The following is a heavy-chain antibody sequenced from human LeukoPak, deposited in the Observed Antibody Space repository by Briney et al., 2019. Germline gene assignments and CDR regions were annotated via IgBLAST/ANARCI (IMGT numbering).Heavy chain of an antibody. Sequence: GGSLRLSCAASGFTFDDYGMSWVRQAPGKGLEWVSGINWNGGSTGYADSVKGRFTISRDNAKNSLYLQMNSLRAEDTALYYCARDKEVGATTAFDIWGQGKMVTVSS. CDR2: INWNGGST. CDR3: ARDKEVGATTAFDI. V-gene: IGHV3-20*04. J-gene: IGHJ3*02. D-gene: IGHD1-26*01. CDR1: GFTFDDYG.